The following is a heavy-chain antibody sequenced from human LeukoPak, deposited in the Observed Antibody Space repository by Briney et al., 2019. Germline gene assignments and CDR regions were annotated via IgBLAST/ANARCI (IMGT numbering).Heavy chain of an antibody. D-gene: IGHD2-15*01. V-gene: IGHV7-4-1*02. J-gene: IGHJ5*02. CDR3: ARDRMGRVAGGKFDP. CDR2: INTNTGNP. CDR1: GYTFTSYA. Sequence: ASVKVSCKASGYTFTSYAMNWVRQAPGQGLEWMGWINTNTGNPTYAQGFTGRFVFSLDTSVSTAYLQISSLKAEDTVAYYCARDRMGRVAGGKFDPWGQGTLVTVSS.